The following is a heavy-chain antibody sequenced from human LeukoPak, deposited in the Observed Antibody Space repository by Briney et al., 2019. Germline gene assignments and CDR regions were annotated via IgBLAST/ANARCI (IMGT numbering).Heavy chain of an antibody. CDR3: ARDPASHDYGDYYFDY. Sequence: GGSLRLSCAASGFTFSSYWMSWVRQAPGKGLEWVADIKQDGSEKYYVDSVKGRFTISRDNAKNSLYLQMNSLRAEDTAVYYCARDPASHDYGDYYFDYWGQGTLVTVSS. D-gene: IGHD4-17*01. CDR2: IKQDGSEK. J-gene: IGHJ4*02. CDR1: GFTFSSYW. V-gene: IGHV3-7*01.